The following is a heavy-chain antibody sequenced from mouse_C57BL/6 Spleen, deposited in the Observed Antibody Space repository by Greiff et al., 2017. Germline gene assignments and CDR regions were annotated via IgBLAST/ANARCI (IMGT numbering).Heavy chain of an antibody. V-gene: IGHV1-9*01. CDR3: ARRRAVYDGYYYAMDY. D-gene: IGHD2-3*01. CDR1: GYTFTGYW. J-gene: IGHJ4*01. Sequence: QVQLQQSGAELMKPGASVKLSCKATGYTFTGYWMDWVKQRPGHGLEWIGEILPGSGSTNYNEKFKGKATFTADTSSNTAYMQLSSLTTEDSAIYYCARRRAVYDGYYYAMDYWGKGTSVTVSS. CDR2: ILPGSGST.